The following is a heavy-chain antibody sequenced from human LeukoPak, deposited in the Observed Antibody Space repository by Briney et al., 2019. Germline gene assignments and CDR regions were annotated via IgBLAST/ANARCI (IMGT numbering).Heavy chain of an antibody. Sequence: SETLSLTCAVSGVSIVSNYWWNWVRQSPGKGLEWVGQIHHSGSTIYNPSLKSRVTISVDKSRSQLSLKVDSVTAADSAVYYCARDCSGDGCYSRTLAIWGQGTMVIVSS. D-gene: IGHD2-15*01. CDR2: IHHSGST. J-gene: IGHJ3*02. CDR3: ARDCSGDGCYSRTLAI. V-gene: IGHV4-4*02. CDR1: GVSIVSNYW.